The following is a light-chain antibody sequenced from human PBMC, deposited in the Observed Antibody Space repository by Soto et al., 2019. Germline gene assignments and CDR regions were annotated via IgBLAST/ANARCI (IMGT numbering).Light chain of an antibody. CDR2: EVT. CDR1: SSDLGGYNY. J-gene: IGLJ1*01. CDR3: NSFTDSSLYV. V-gene: IGLV2-14*01. Sequence: QSALTQPASVSGSLGQSITISCTGTSSDLGGYNYVSWYQQHPGKAPRLVIYEVTNRPSGVSNRFSGSKSGNTDSLTISGLQAEDEADYYCNSFTDSSLYVFGTGTKLTVL.